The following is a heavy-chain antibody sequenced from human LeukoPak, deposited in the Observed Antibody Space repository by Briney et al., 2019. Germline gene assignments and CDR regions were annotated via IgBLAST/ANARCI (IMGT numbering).Heavy chain of an antibody. CDR2: ISYDGSYK. D-gene: IGHD4-17*01. CDR3: ARVKYGDYVSVYYYMDV. J-gene: IGHJ6*03. CDR1: GFTFSSYA. Sequence: GGSLRLSCAASGFTFSSYAMHWVRQPPGKGLEWVAVISYDGSYKYNADSVKGRFTISRDNSKNTLYLQMNSLRAEDTAIYYCARVKYGDYVSVYYYMDVWGKGTTVTVSS. V-gene: IGHV3-30*04.